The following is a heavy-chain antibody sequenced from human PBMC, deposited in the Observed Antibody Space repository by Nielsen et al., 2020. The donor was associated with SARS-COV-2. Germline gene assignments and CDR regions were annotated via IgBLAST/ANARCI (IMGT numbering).Heavy chain of an antibody. CDR1: GYTFTTYA. V-gene: IGHV1-3*01. CDR2: INAGTGNT. Sequence: ASVKVSCKASGYTFTTYAMYWVRQAPGQRLEWMGWINAGTGNTKYSQNFQGRVTITRDTSATTAYMELSSLRFEDTAVYYCARDSSYSSSWYPVRSNYYYYMDVWGKGTTVTVSS. J-gene: IGHJ6*03. CDR3: ARDSSYSSSWYPVRSNYYYYMDV. D-gene: IGHD6-13*01.